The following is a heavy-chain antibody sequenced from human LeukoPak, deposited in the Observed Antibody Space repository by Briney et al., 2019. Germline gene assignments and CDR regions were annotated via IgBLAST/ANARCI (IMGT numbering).Heavy chain of an antibody. CDR3: AKDDSEYQLPFDY. Sequence: PGGSLRLSCAASGFTFSSYAMSWVRQAPGKGLEWVSAISGSGGSTYYADSVKGRFTIARDNSKNTLYLQMNSLRAEDTAVYYCAKDDSEYQLPFDYWGQGTLVTVSS. D-gene: IGHD2-2*01. CDR2: ISGSGGST. J-gene: IGHJ4*02. CDR1: GFTFSSYA. V-gene: IGHV3-23*01.